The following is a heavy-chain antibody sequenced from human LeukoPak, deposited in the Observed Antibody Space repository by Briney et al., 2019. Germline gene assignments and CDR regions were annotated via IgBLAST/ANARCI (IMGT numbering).Heavy chain of an antibody. Sequence: GGSLRLSCAASGFNFSIYSMKWVREAPGKGVEWVSYITRSSTTIYYADSVKGRFTISRDNAKNSLYLQMNSLRVEDTAIYYCAGGDYNLNGFDPWGQGTLVTVSS. J-gene: IGHJ5*02. CDR1: GFNFSIYS. CDR2: ITRSSTTI. V-gene: IGHV3-48*01. D-gene: IGHD1-20*01. CDR3: AGGDYNLNGFDP.